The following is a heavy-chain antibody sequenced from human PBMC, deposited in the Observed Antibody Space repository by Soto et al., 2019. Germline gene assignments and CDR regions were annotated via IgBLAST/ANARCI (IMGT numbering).Heavy chain of an antibody. V-gene: IGHV3-30*18. D-gene: IGHD2-8*01. CDR2: ISYDGSNK. CDR3: AKDPSRSLRVRYFDL. J-gene: IGHJ2*01. CDR1: GFTFSSYG. Sequence: QVQLVESGGGVVQPGRSLRLSCAASGFTFSSYGMHWVRQAPGKGLEWVAVISYDGSNKYYAGSVKGRFTISRDNSKNTLYLQMNSLRAEDTAVYYCAKDPSRSLRVRYFDLWGRGTLVTVSS.